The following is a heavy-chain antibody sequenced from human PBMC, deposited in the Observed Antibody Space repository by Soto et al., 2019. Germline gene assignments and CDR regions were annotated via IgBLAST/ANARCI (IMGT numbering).Heavy chain of an antibody. D-gene: IGHD2-15*01. J-gene: IGHJ4*02. CDR1: EYTFTNYA. Sequence: QVQLVQSGAEEKKPGASVKVSCKASEYTFTNYALHWVRQAPGQRLEWMGWINAGNGNTKYSQKFQSRVTITRDTSASTSYMELSSLRSEDTAVYYCARDILFDYWGQGTLVTVSS. V-gene: IGHV1-3*05. CDR3: ARDILFDY. CDR2: INAGNGNT.